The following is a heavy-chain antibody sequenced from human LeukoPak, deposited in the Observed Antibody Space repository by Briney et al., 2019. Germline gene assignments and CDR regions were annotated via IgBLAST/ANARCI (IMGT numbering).Heavy chain of an antibody. J-gene: IGHJ4*02. V-gene: IGHV3-64*01. CDR1: GFTFDDYG. Sequence: GGSLRLSCAASGFTFDDYGMSWVRQAPGKGLEYVSAISSNGGSTYYANSVKGRFTISRDNSKNTLYLQMGSLRAEDMAVYYCARDLNGVCYNWGQGTLVTVSS. CDR2: ISSNGGST. CDR3: ARDLNGVCYN. D-gene: IGHD2-8*01.